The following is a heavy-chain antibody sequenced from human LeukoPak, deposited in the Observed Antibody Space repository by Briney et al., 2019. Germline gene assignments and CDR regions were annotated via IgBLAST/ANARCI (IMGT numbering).Heavy chain of an antibody. D-gene: IGHD3-10*01. Sequence: PGGSLRLSCAASGFTFSGYAMTWVRQAPGKGLEWVSIISGGNGATFYADSVKGRFTISKDNSKNMVYLQMNNLRAEDTAVYFCARRVSGSNPFDYWGQGTLVTVSS. CDR2: ISGGNGAT. V-gene: IGHV3-23*01. CDR1: GFTFSGYA. CDR3: ARRVSGSNPFDY. J-gene: IGHJ4*02.